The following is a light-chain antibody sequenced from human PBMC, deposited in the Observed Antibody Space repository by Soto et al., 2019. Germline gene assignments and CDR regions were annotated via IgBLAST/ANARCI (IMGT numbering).Light chain of an antibody. V-gene: IGKV3-20*01. Sequence: EIVLTQSPGTLSLSPGERATLSCRASQSVSSSYLAWYQQKPGQAPRLLIYGASSRATGIPDRFSGSGSGTDFTLTISRLEPEDFEVYYCQQFGSSYTFGQGTKLDIK. J-gene: IGKJ2*01. CDR3: QQFGSSYT. CDR2: GAS. CDR1: QSVSSSY.